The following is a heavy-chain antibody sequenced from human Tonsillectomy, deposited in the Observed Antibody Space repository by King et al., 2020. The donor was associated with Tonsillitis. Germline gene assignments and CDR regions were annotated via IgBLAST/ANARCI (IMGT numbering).Heavy chain of an antibody. D-gene: IGHD2-8*01. J-gene: IGHJ1*01. CDR1: GFPFISYA. CDR3: AKDLIAMPEYFQH. Sequence: VQLVESGGGLVQPGGSLRLSCAASGFPFISYAMSWVRQAPGKGLEGVSAISGSGGSTYYADSVKGRFTISRDNSKNTLYLQMNSLRAEDTAVYYCAKDLIAMPEYFQHWGQGTLVTVSS. V-gene: IGHV3-23*04. CDR2: ISGSGGST.